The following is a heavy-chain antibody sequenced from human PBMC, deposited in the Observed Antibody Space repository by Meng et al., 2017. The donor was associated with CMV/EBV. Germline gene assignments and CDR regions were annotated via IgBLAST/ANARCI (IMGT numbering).Heavy chain of an antibody. CDR1: GFTFSSYW. D-gene: IGHD3-3*01. Sequence: GESLKISCAASGFTFSSYWVSWVRQAPGKGLEWVANIKQDGSEKYYVDSVKGRFTISRDNAKNSLYLQMNSLRAEDTAVYYCARFNYDFWSGYPAVLYGMDVWGQGTTVTVSS. CDR2: IKQDGSEK. CDR3: ARFNYDFWSGYPAVLYGMDV. J-gene: IGHJ6*02. V-gene: IGHV3-7*01.